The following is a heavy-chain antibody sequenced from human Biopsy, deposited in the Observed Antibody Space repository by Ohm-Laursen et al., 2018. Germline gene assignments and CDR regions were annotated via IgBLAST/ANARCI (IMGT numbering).Heavy chain of an antibody. CDR1: GYNFNAYY. Sequence: GASVKVSCKASGYNFNAYYMQWVRQAPGQGLEWMGWMIPSSGKTGYAQRFQGRVTLTMNTSISTAYMELSGLRSEDTAVYFCARGYSRRVSIFEASIYWFDTWGQGTLVTVSS. V-gene: IGHV1-8*02. J-gene: IGHJ5*02. CDR2: MIPSSGKT. D-gene: IGHD6-6*01. CDR3: ARGYSRRVSIFEASIYWFDT.